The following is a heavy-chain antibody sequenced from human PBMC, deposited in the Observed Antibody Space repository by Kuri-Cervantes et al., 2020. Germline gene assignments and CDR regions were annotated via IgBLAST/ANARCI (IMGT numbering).Heavy chain of an antibody. CDR2: ISSSSSYI. J-gene: IGHJ6*02. CDR1: GFTFSSYS. CDR3: AGDSGVWFGDYYYGMDV. D-gene: IGHD3-10*01. Sequence: GGSLRLSCAASGFTFSSYSMNWVRQAPGKGLEWVSSISSSSSYIYYADSVKGRFTISRDNAKNSLYLQMNSLRAEDTAVYYCAGDSGVWFGDYYYGMDVWGQGTTVTVSS. V-gene: IGHV3-21*01.